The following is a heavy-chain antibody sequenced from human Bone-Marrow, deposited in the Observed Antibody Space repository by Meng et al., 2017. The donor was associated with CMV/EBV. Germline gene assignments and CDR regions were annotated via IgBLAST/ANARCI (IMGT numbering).Heavy chain of an antibody. D-gene: IGHD3-3*01. CDR2: ISIGSTYV. Sequence: GESLKISCAASGFTFSSYGMHWVRQAPGKGLEWVSCISIGSTYVHFADSVKGRFTISRDNAKNSLYLQMNSLRAEDTALYYCAKGDTIFGHTSRVFGMDVWGQGTTVTVSS. V-gene: IGHV3-21*04. J-gene: IGHJ6*02. CDR1: GFTFSSYG. CDR3: AKGDTIFGHTSRVFGMDV.